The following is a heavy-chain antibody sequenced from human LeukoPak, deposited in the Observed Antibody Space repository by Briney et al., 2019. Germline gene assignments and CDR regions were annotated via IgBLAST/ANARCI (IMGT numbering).Heavy chain of an antibody. CDR2: IWYDGSNK. CDR1: GFTFSSYG. Sequence: GRSLRLSCAASGFTFSSYGMHWVRQAPGKGLDWVAVIWYDGSNKYYADSVKGRFTISRDNSKNTLYLQMNSLRAEDTAVYYCARDYDYVGPHLNWFDPWGQGTLVTVSS. D-gene: IGHD3-16*01. V-gene: IGHV3-33*01. J-gene: IGHJ5*02. CDR3: ARDYDYVGPHLNWFDP.